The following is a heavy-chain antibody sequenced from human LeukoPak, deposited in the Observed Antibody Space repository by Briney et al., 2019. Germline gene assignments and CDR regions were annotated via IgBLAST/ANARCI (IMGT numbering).Heavy chain of an antibody. CDR3: AKGWTDILTGYSMLFDY. CDR2: ISYDGSNK. D-gene: IGHD3-9*01. J-gene: IGHJ4*02. Sequence: HSGGSPRLSCAASGFTFSSYGMHWVRQAPGKGLEWVAVISYDGSNKYYADSVKGRFTISRDNSKNTLYLQMNSLRAEDTAVYYCAKGWTDILTGYSMLFDYWGQGTLVTVSS. V-gene: IGHV3-30*18. CDR1: GFTFSSYG.